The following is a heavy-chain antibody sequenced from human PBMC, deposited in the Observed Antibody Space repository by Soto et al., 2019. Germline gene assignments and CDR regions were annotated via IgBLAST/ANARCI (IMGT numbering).Heavy chain of an antibody. V-gene: IGHV4-31*03. CDR3: ARSGYCCGPNPLLY. D-gene: IGHD5-18*01. Sequence: QVQLQESGPGLVKPSQTLSLTCTVSGGSISSGGYYWSWIRQHPGKGLEWIGYIYYSGSTYYNPSLKRRVPISGDTSKNQFSLKLSSVTAADTAVYYCARSGYCCGPNPLLYWGQGTLVTVSS. J-gene: IGHJ4*02. CDR1: GGSISSGGYY. CDR2: IYYSGST.